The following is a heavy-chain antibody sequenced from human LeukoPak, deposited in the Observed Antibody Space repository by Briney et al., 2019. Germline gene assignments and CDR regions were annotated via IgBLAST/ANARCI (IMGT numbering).Heavy chain of an antibody. Sequence: SQTLSRNCTGSNVSISSEDHYWSWIRQPPGQGLEWIAYMYYTGSAYYNPSLKSRVTMSTDTSTNQFSLRLNFVSPADTAVYYCARVTMTVFGVVPRVFDSWGQGTLVTVSS. CDR2: MYYTGSA. CDR3: ARVTMTVFGVVPRVFDS. CDR1: NVSISSEDHY. J-gene: IGHJ4*02. V-gene: IGHV4-30-4*08. D-gene: IGHD3-3*01.